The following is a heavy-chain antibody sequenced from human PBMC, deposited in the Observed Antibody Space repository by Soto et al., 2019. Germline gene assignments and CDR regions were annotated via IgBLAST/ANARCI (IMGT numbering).Heavy chain of an antibody. D-gene: IGHD6-13*01. Sequence: WGSLRLSCESSEFLFSSYAMHWVRQAPGKGLQWVALISYDGSNKNYADSVKGRFTISRDNSKKTLFLQMDSLRPEDTAVYYCVRDSGAKLSSSWGQGTLVTVSS. CDR2: ISYDGSNK. CDR1: EFLFSSYA. J-gene: IGHJ4*02. V-gene: IGHV3-30-3*01. CDR3: VRDSGAKLSSS.